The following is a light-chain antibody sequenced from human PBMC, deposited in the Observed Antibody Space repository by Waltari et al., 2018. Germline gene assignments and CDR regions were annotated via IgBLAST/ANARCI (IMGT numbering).Light chain of an antibody. CDR1: QSIIHY. CDR3: QQTFSSPYT. J-gene: IGKJ2*01. CDR2: GAS. V-gene: IGKV1-39*01. Sequence: DVDMTQSPSSLSASIGDRITITCRASQSIIHYLNWYQQKQGTAPRLLITGASSLRGGVPSRFSGSRSGTDFSLTISSLQPEDFATYYCQQTFSSPYTFGQGTKLDI.